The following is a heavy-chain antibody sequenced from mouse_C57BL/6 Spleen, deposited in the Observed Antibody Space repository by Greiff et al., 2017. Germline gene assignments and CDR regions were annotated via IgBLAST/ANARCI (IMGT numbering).Heavy chain of an antibody. J-gene: IGHJ2*01. V-gene: IGHV1-85*01. CDR3: ARCYGYDGDYFDY. Sequence: QVQLKQSGPELVKPGASVKLSCKASGYTFTSYDINWVKQRPGQGLERIGWIYPRDGSTKYNEKFKGKATLTVDTSSSTAYMELHSLTSEDSAVYFCARCYGYDGDYFDYWGQGTTLTVSS. CDR1: GYTFTSYD. D-gene: IGHD2-2*01. CDR2: IYPRDGST.